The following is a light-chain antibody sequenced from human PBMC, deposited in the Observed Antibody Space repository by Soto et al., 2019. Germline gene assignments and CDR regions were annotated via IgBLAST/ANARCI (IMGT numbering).Light chain of an antibody. CDR3: QQRSNWPWT. J-gene: IGKJ1*01. Sequence: EIGLTQKPPSRALSAGEIATVARRASQSVSSYLAWYQQKPGQAPRLLIYDASNRATGIPARFSGSGSGTDFTLTISSLEPEDFAVYYCQQRSNWPWTFGQGTKVDIK. CDR1: QSVSSY. CDR2: DAS. V-gene: IGKV3-11*01.